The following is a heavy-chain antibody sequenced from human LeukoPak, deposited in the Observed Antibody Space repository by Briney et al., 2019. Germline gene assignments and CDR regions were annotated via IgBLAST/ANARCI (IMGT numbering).Heavy chain of an antibody. D-gene: IGHD6-19*01. CDR2: IYSGGST. Sequence: GGSLRLSCAASGFTVSSNYMSWVRQAPGKGLEWVSVIYSGGSTYYADSVKGSFTISRDNSTNTLYLQMNSLRAEDTAVYYCARETSYSSGWYYWGQGTLVTVSS. CDR1: GFTVSSNY. J-gene: IGHJ4*02. CDR3: ARETSYSSGWYY. V-gene: IGHV3-66*01.